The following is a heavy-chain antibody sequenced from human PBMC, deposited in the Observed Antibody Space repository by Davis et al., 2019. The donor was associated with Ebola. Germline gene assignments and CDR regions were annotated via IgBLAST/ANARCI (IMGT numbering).Heavy chain of an antibody. CDR1: GFTFSSYS. V-gene: IGHV3-21*04. Sequence: GESLKISCAASGFTFSSYSMNWVRQAPGKGLEWVSSISSSSSYIYYADSVKGRFTISRDNAKNSLYLQMNSLRAEDTAVYYCAREEMATLYWGQGTLITVSS. CDR2: ISSSSSYI. CDR3: AREEMATLY. J-gene: IGHJ4*02. D-gene: IGHD5-24*01.